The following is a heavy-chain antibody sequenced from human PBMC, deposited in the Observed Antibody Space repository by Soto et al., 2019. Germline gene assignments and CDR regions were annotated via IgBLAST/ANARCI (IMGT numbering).Heavy chain of an antibody. V-gene: IGHV3-15*01. CDR3: TTEGYAFDI. J-gene: IGHJ3*02. CDR1: VFTFSRFV. Sequence: GGSLRLSCSASVFTFSRFVMSWVRQAPGKGLEWVGRIKSKTDGGTTDYAAPVKGRFTISRDDSKNTLYLQMNSLKTEDTAVYYCTTEGYAFDIWGQGTMVTVSS. CDR2: IKSKTDGGTT. D-gene: IGHD2-15*01.